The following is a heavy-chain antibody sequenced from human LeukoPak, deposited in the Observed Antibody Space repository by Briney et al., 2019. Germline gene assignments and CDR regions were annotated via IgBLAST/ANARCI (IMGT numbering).Heavy chain of an antibody. CDR1: GFTFSNAW. V-gene: IGHV3-15*01. J-gene: IGHJ4*02. CDR2: IKSKTDGGTT. Sequence: GGSLRLSCAASGFTFSNAWMSWVRQAPGKGLEWIGRIKSKTDGGTTDYAAPVKGRFTIPRDDSKNTLYLQMNSLKTEDTAVYYCTTVSVVVPAAMDYWGQGTLVTVSS. CDR3: TTVSVVVPAAMDY. D-gene: IGHD2-2*01.